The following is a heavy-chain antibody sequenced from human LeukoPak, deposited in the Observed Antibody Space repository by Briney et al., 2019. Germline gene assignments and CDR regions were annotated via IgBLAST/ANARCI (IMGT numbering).Heavy chain of an antibody. J-gene: IGHJ5*02. V-gene: IGHV4-38-2*02. CDR3: ASDQGAVAGTWWFDP. CDR1: GYSISSGYY. D-gene: IGHD6-19*01. CDR2: IYHSGST. Sequence: SETLSLTCTVSGYSISSGYYWGWIRQPPGKGLEWIGSIYHSGSTYYNPSLKSRVTISVDTSKNQFSLKLSSVTAADTAVYYCASDQGAVAGTWWFDPWGQGTLVTVSS.